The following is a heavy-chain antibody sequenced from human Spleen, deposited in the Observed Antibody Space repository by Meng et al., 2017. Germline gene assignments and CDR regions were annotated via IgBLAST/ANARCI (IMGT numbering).Heavy chain of an antibody. D-gene: IGHD1-1*01. V-gene: IGHV4-61*03. CDR3: ARDPHTTGTYDL. J-gene: IGHJ5*02. CDR2: IYYTGST. CDR1: GDSVNSGNYY. Sequence: QVHVQVSGPGLVRPSDTLSLSCTVSGDSVNSGNYYWSWIRQPPGKGPEWIGYIYYTGSTNYNPSLKSRLTMSIDTSKNRFSLKLTSVTAADTAVYYCARDPHTTGTYDLWGQGTLVTVSS.